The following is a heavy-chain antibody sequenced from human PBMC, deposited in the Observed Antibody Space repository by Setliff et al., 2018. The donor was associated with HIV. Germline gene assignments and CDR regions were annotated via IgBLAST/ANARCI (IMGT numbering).Heavy chain of an antibody. CDR2: IYYSGST. D-gene: IGHD1-1*01. J-gene: IGHJ5*02. Sequence: PSETLSLTCAVYGGSLSGYYCSWIRQAPGKGLEWIGSIYYSGSTYYNPSLKSRVTISVDTSKNQFSLKLSSVTAADTAVYYCAQEERDAYNYWFDPWGQGTLVTVSS. CDR1: GGSLSGYY. V-gene: IGHV4-34*11. CDR3: AQEERDAYNYWFDP.